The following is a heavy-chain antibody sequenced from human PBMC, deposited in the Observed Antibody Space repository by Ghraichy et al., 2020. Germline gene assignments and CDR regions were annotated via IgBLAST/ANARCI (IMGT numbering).Heavy chain of an antibody. Sequence: SETLSLTCTVSGGSISSYYWSWIRQPAGKGLEWIGPIYISGSTNYNPSLKSRVTMSVDTSKNQFSLKLSSVTAADTAVYYCASTYYDFWSDSSGYGMDVWGQGTTVTVSS. D-gene: IGHD3-3*01. J-gene: IGHJ6*02. CDR3: ASTYYDFWSDSSGYGMDV. CDR1: GGSISSYY. V-gene: IGHV4-4*07. CDR2: IYISGST.